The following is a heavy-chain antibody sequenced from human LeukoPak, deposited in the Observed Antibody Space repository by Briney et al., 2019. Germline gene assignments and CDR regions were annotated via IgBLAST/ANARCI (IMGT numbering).Heavy chain of an antibody. CDR3: ARDSCSGGSCYYYGMDV. V-gene: IGHV1-8*01. D-gene: IGHD2-15*01. Sequence: ASVKVSCKASGYTFTSYDINWVRQATGQGLEWMGWMNPNSGNTGYAQKFQGRVTMTRNTSISTAYMELSSLRSEDTAVYYCARDSCSGGSCYYYGMDVWGQGTTVTVSS. J-gene: IGHJ6*02. CDR1: GYTFTSYD. CDR2: MNPNSGNT.